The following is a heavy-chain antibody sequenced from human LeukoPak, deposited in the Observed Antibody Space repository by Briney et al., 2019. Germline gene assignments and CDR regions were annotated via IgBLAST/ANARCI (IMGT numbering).Heavy chain of an antibody. Sequence: GSLRLSCAASGFTFSSYWMSWGRQAPGKGLEWVANIKQDGSEKYYVDSVKGRFTISRDNAKNSVYLQMNSLRAEDTAVYYCARDPPIYCGGDCYHPWGQGTLVTVSS. J-gene: IGHJ5*02. V-gene: IGHV3-7*01. D-gene: IGHD2-21*02. CDR2: IKQDGSEK. CDR1: GFTFSSYW. CDR3: ARDPPIYCGGDCYHP.